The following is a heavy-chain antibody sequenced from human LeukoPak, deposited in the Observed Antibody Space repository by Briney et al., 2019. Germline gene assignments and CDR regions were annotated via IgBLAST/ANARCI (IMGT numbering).Heavy chain of an antibody. CDR2: ISYDGSNK. CDR3: ARDGGLGAAAGLDY. Sequence: TGGSLRLSCAASGISFRSYGMHWVRQAPGKGLEWVAVISYDGSNKYYADSVKGRFTISRDNSKNTLYLQMNSLRAEDTAVYYCARDGGLGAAAGLDYWGQGTLVTVSS. V-gene: IGHV3-30*19. D-gene: IGHD6-13*01. CDR1: GISFRSYG. J-gene: IGHJ4*02.